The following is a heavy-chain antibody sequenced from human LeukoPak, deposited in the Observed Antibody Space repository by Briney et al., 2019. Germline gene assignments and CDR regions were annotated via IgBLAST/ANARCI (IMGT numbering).Heavy chain of an antibody. J-gene: IGHJ4*02. Sequence: GGSLRLSCTTSGFTFGRYGMSWVRQAPGKGLEWVSAISGRGDSTYYADSVKGRFTISRDSSKNTLFLQMNRLRPEDAAVYYCAKAPVTTCRGAYCYPFDYWGQGTLVTVSS. D-gene: IGHD2-21*01. V-gene: IGHV3-23*01. CDR2: ISGRGDST. CDR3: AKAPVTTCRGAYCYPFDY. CDR1: GFTFGRYG.